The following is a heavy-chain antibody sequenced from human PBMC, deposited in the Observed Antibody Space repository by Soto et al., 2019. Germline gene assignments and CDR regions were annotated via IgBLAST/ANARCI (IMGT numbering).Heavy chain of an antibody. Sequence: QVQLVQSGAEVKKPGSSVKVSCKASGGTFNSYAISWVRQAPGQGLEWMGGIIPISGTANYAQKFQGRVTSGAEESTSRAYMELSSLKSEDTAVYYCASEPDIVLVPAAPEMGPGIYYYHYMDVWGQGTTVTVSS. CDR2: IIPISGTA. D-gene: IGHD2-2*01. CDR3: ASEPDIVLVPAAPEMGPGIYYYHYMDV. J-gene: IGHJ6*02. CDR1: GGTFNSYA. V-gene: IGHV1-69*12.